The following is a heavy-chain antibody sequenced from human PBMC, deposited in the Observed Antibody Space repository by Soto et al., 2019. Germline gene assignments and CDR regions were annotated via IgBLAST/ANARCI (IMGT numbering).Heavy chain of an antibody. CDR3: ARPSQGGDRTYYYYYGMDA. CDR2: IYYSGST. Sequence: KPSESLSLTCTVSGGSISSSSYYWGWIRQPPGKGLEWIGSIYYSGSTYYNPSLKSRVTISVDTSKNQFSLKLSSVTAADTAVYYCARPSQGGDRTYYYYYGMDAWGQGTTVTVSS. J-gene: IGHJ6*02. V-gene: IGHV4-39*01. D-gene: IGHD3-16*01. CDR1: GGSISSSSYY.